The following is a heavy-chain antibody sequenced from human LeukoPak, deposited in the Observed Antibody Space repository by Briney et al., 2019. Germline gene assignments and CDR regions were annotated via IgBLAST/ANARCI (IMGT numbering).Heavy chain of an antibody. D-gene: IGHD6-13*01. V-gene: IGHV4-31*03. Sequence: SEALSLTCTVSGGSISSGGYYWSWIRQHPGKGLEWIGYIYYSGSTYYNPSLKSRVTISVDTSKDQFSLKLSSVTAADTAVYYCARELIAAALDYWGQGTLVTVSS. CDR1: GGSISSGGYY. J-gene: IGHJ4*02. CDR3: ARELIAAALDY. CDR2: IYYSGST.